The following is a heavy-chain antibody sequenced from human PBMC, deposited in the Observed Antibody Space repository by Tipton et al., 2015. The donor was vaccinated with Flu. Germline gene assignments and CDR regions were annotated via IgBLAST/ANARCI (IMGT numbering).Heavy chain of an antibody. CDR2: IHRGGSP. V-gene: IGHV4-38-2*02. J-gene: IGHJ4*02. CDR3: ARDPSLGMPEYFDS. D-gene: IGHD2-2*01. CDR1: GDSLGSNYF. Sequence: TLSLTCSVSGDSLGSNYFWGWIRQPPGKGLEWIGNIHRGGSPYYNPSLRSRVTFSVDTSKNQFSLRLSSVTAADTAVYFCARDPSLGMPEYFDSWGQGTLVTVSS.